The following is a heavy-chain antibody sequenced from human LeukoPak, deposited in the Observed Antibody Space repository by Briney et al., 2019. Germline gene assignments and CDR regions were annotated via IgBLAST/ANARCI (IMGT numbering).Heavy chain of an antibody. CDR2: VHDSGST. V-gene: IGHV4-38-2*02. D-gene: IGHD3-22*01. CDR1: GHSISSGYY. Sequence: PSETLSLTCTVSGHSISSGYYWGWIRQPPGKGLEWIGSVHDSGSTYYNSSLKSRVTISLDSSKNQFSLRLSSVTAADTAVYYCARVRYYDSSGYLNWFDPWGQGTLVTVSS. CDR3: ARVRYYDSSGYLNWFDP. J-gene: IGHJ5*02.